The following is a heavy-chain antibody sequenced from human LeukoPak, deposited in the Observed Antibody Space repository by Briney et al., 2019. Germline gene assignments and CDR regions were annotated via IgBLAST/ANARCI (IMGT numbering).Heavy chain of an antibody. CDR1: GFNFTGYY. CDR3: ATLWERQVSFEY. V-gene: IGHV1-2*02. J-gene: IGHJ4*02. Sequence: ASVKVSCKASGFNFTGYYLHWVRRAPGQGLEWMGWISPNIGGTYYIKKFQGRVTMTRDTSISTAYMNLYRLTSDDTAVYSCATLWERQVSFEYWGRGTLVTVSS. D-gene: IGHD1-26*01. CDR2: ISPNIGGT.